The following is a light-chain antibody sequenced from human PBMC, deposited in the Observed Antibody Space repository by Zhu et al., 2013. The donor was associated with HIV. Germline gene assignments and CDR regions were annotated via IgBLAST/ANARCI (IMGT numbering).Light chain of an antibody. CDR2: GTS. CDR3: QQYGSSPPLT. CDR1: QSVSTRN. J-gene: IGKJ4*01. Sequence: EVVLTQSPGTLSLSPGDSATLSCRATQSVSTRNVAWYQQRPGQPPRLLIYGTSTRATGVPDRFSGTGSETNFTLTIKRLESEDFAMYYCQQYGSSPPLTFGGGTKVEV. V-gene: IGKV3-20*01.